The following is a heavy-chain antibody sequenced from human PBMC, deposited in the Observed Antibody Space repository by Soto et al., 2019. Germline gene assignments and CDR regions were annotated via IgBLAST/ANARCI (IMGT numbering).Heavy chain of an antibody. J-gene: IGHJ4*02. CDR3: ARGVGVGAKYDY. Sequence: EVQLVESGGGLVKPGGSLRLSCAASGFTFSSYSMNWVRQAPGKGLEWVSSISSSSSYIYYADSVKGRFTISRDNAKNSLYLQMNSLRAEDTAVYYCARGVGVGAKYDYWCQGTLVTVSS. CDR2: ISSSSSYI. V-gene: IGHV3-21*01. D-gene: IGHD1-26*01. CDR1: GFTFSSYS.